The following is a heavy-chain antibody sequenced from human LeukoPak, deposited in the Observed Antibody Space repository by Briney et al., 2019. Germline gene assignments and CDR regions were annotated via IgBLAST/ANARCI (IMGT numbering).Heavy chain of an antibody. V-gene: IGHV4-59*12. D-gene: IGHD3-16*02. CDR2: IYYSGST. CDR3: ARGSGGVIVHYYYMDV. J-gene: IGHJ6*03. Sequence: SETLSLTCTVSGGSINSYYWSWIRQPPGKGLEWIGYIYYSGSTNYKSSLKSRVTISVDTSKNQFSLKLSSVTAADTAVYYCARGSGGVIVHYYYMDVWGKGTTVTVSS. CDR1: GGSINSYY.